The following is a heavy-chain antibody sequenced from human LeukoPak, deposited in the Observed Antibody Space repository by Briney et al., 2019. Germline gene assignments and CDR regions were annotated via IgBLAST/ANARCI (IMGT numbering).Heavy chain of an antibody. Sequence: ASVKVSCKASGYTFTSYYMHWVRQAPGQGLEWMGIINPSGGSTSYAQKFQGRVTMTRDTSTSTVYMELSSLRSEDTAVYYCARDRGSFGLVVSHYFDYWGQGTLVTVSS. CDR3: ARDRGSFGLVVSHYFDY. V-gene: IGHV1-46*01. D-gene: IGHD2-8*02. CDR2: INPSGGST. J-gene: IGHJ4*02. CDR1: GYTFTSYY.